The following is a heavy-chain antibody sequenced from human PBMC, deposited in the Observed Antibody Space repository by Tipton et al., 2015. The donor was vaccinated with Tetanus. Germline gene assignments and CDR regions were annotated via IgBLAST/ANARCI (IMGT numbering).Heavy chain of an antibody. Sequence: SLRLSCEASGFTFSSHWMSWVRQVPGKGLEWVANINQDGSAEFYVDSVKGRFTISRDNSKNSLSLQMNSLRVEDTAVYYCVRDGGSSGWLAYWGQGTLVTVSS. CDR1: GFTFSSHW. CDR2: INQDGSAE. V-gene: IGHV3-7*03. D-gene: IGHD6-19*01. CDR3: VRDGGSSGWLAY. J-gene: IGHJ4*02.